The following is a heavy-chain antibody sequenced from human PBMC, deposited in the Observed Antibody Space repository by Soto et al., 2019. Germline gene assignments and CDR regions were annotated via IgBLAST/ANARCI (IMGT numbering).Heavy chain of an antibody. CDR2: ISAYNGNP. CDR1: GYTFTSYG. Sequence: QVQLVQSGAEVKKPGASVKVSCKASGYTFTSYGVSWVRQAPGQGLEWMGWISAYNGNPKYAQKLQGRITTTTDSHTNTAYMYMRSLRSDDTAVYFCARDSPPVDYWGQGTLVTVSS. CDR3: ARDSPPVDY. J-gene: IGHJ4*02. V-gene: IGHV1-18*01.